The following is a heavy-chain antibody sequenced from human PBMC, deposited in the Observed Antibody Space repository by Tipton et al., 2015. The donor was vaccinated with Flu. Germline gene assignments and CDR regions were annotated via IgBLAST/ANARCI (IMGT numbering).Heavy chain of an antibody. CDR1: GGSFSGYY. CDR2: IDHSGTT. J-gene: IGHJ6*02. D-gene: IGHD3-10*01. CDR3: ARSVVGSGSQYPVGYYYYGMDV. Sequence: LSCVVHGGSFSGYYWSWIRRSPGKGLEWIGEIDHSGTTNYSPSLKSRVTISRDTSKIQFSLNIGSVTAADTAVYYCARSVVGSGSQYPVGYYYYGMDVWGQGTTVTVSS. V-gene: IGHV4-34*01.